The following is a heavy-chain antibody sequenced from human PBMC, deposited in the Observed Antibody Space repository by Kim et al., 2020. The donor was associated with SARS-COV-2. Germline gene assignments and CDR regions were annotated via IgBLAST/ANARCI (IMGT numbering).Heavy chain of an antibody. D-gene: IGHD2-2*01. CDR2: DGGTT. CDR3: TTDTRLG. V-gene: IGHV3-15*01. Sequence: DGGTTDYAAPVKGRFTISRDDSKNTLYLQMNSLKTEDTAVYYCTTDTRLGWGQGTLVTVSS. J-gene: IGHJ4*02.